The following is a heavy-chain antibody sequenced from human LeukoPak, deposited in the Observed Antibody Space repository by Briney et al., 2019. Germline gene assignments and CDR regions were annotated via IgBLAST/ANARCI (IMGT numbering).Heavy chain of an antibody. V-gene: IGHV1-69*13. D-gene: IGHD4-17*01. Sequence: SVKVSCKASGGSFNNIALSWVRQAPGQGLEWMGGTIPVFGTANYAQKFQGRVTITADAATTTAFLELSSLTAEDTAVYYCARGGTVTLGYWGQGTLVTVSS. J-gene: IGHJ4*02. CDR3: ARGGTVTLGY. CDR2: TIPVFGTA. CDR1: GGSFNNIA.